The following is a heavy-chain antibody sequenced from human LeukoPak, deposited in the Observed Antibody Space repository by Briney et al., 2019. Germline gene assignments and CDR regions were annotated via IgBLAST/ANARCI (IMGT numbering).Heavy chain of an antibody. CDR1: GGSISSYY. J-gene: IGHJ4*02. D-gene: IGHD3-22*01. CDR3: ARQDDSSGYFPLD. Sequence: PSETLSLTCTVSGGSISSYYWSWIRQPPGKGLEWIGYIHYSGSTNYNPSLKSRVTISVDTSKNQFSLKLSSVTAADTAVYYCARQDDSSGYFPLDWGQGTLVTVSS. CDR2: IHYSGST. V-gene: IGHV4-59*01.